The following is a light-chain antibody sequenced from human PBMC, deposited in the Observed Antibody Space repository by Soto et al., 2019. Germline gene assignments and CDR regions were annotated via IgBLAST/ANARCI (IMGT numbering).Light chain of an antibody. J-gene: IGKJ5*01. CDR3: QQLNSYQLT. CDR2: AAS. Sequence: DIQLTQSPSFLSASVGDRVTITCRASQGLSSDLAWYQQKPGKAPKLLIYAASTLQSGVPSRFSGSGSGTEFTLTISSLQPEDFATYYCQQLNSYQLTFGQGTRLEIK. CDR1: QGLSSD. V-gene: IGKV1-9*01.